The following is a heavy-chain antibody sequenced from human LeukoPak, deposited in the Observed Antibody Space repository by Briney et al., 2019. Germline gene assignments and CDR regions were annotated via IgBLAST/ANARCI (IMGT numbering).Heavy chain of an antibody. Sequence: SETLSLTCTVSGGSISRYYWRWIRQPPGKGLEWMGDIYYSGSTNYNPSLKSRVTISVDPSKNQFSLKLSSVTAADTAVYYCARVSYGSGSYYAYWGQGTLVTVSS. D-gene: IGHD3-10*01. CDR3: ARVSYGSGSYYAY. CDR1: GGSISRYY. V-gene: IGHV4-59*01. J-gene: IGHJ4*02. CDR2: IYYSGST.